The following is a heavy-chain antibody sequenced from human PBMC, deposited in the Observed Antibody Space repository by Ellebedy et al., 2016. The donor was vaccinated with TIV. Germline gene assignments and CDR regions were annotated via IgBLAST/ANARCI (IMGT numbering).Heavy chain of an antibody. J-gene: IGHJ6*02. D-gene: IGHD1-26*01. Sequence: AASVKVSCKASGYTFTGYYMHWGRQAPGQGLEWMGWSNPKSGGTNYAQKFQGWVTMTRDTSISTAYMELSRLKSDDTAIYYCARTYSGNYGLGYYGMDVWGQGTTVTVSS. CDR1: GYTFTGYY. CDR3: ARTYSGNYGLGYYGMDV. CDR2: SNPKSGGT. V-gene: IGHV1-2*04.